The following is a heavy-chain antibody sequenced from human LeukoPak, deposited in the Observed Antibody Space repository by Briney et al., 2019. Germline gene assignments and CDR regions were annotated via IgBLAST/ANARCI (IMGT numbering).Heavy chain of an antibody. J-gene: IGHJ5*02. D-gene: IGHD3-10*01. V-gene: IGHV3-23*01. CDR2: ISGGVGST. CDR1: GFTFSSYA. Sequence: GGSLRLSCAASGFTFSSYAMSWVRQAPGKGLEWVSAISGGVGSTYYADSVKGRFTISRDNSKNTLYLQMNSLRAEDTAVYYCAKEYYGSGSYRWFDPWGQGTLVTVSS. CDR3: AKEYYGSGSYRWFDP.